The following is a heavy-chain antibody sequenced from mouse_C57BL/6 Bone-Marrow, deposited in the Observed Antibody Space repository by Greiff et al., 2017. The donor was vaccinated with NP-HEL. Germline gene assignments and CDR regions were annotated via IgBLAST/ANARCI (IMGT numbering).Heavy chain of an antibody. CDR1: GYTFTSYW. D-gene: IGHD4-1*01. Sequence: QVQLQQSGAELAKPGASVKLSCKASGYTFTSYWMHWVKQRPGQGLEWIGHINPSSGYTKYNQKFKDKATLTADKSSSTAYMQLSSLTYEDSAVYYCARRGTWDGRYFDVWGTGTTVTVSS. V-gene: IGHV1-7*01. CDR3: ARRGTWDGRYFDV. CDR2: INPSSGYT. J-gene: IGHJ1*03.